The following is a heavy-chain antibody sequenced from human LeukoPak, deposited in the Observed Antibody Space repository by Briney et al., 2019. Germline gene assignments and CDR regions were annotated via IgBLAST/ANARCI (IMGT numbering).Heavy chain of an antibody. D-gene: IGHD3-3*01. CDR1: GGSVSSGSYY. V-gene: IGHV4-61*01. CDR3: ARRNYDVLSGYYDAFDI. Sequence: SETLSLTCTVSGGSVSSGSYYWSWIRQPPGKGLEWIGYIYYSGSTNYNPSLKSRVTISVDTSKNQFSLKLSSVTAADTAVYYCARRNYDVLSGYYDAFDIWDQGTMVTVSS. CDR2: IYYSGST. J-gene: IGHJ3*02.